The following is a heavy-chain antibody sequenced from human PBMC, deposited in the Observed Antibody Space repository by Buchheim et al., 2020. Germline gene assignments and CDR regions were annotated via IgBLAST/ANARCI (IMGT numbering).Heavy chain of an antibody. CDR3: ARNYYDYVWGSYRYHYFDY. J-gene: IGHJ4*02. Sequence: EVQLVESGGGLVQPGGSLRLSCAASGFTFSSYEMNWVRQAPGKGLEWVSYISSSGSIIYYADSVKGRFTISRDNAKNSLYLQMNSLRAEDTAVYYCARNYYDYVWGSYRYHYFDYWGQGTL. CDR1: GFTFSSYE. D-gene: IGHD3-16*02. V-gene: IGHV3-48*03. CDR2: ISSSGSII.